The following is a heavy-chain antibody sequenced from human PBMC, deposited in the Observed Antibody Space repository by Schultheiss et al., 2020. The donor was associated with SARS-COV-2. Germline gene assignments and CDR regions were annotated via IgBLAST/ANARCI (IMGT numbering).Heavy chain of an antibody. CDR2: IYYSGST. V-gene: IGHV4-30-4*08. D-gene: IGHD2-21*02. Sequence: SETLSLTCTVSGGSISSGGYYWSWIRQPPGKGLEWIGYIYYSGSTYYNPSLKSRVTISVDTSKNQFSLKLSSVTAADTAVYYCTRGPVTNCAGADCLPRFWGQGTLVTVSS. J-gene: IGHJ1*01. CDR1: GGSISSGGYY. CDR3: TRGPVTNCAGADCLPRF.